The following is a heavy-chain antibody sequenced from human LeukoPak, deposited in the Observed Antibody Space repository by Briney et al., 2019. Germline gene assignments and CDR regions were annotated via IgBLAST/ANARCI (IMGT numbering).Heavy chain of an antibody. D-gene: IGHD2-15*01. Sequence: GSSVKVSCKASGGTLSSYAVSWVRQAPGQGLEWMGGIIPIFGTANYAQKFQGRVTITTDESTSTAYMELSSLRSEDTAVYYCARGIVVTDYYYMDVWGKGTTVTVSS. CDR3: ARGIVVTDYYYMDV. CDR2: IIPIFGTA. V-gene: IGHV1-69*05. CDR1: GGTLSSYA. J-gene: IGHJ6*03.